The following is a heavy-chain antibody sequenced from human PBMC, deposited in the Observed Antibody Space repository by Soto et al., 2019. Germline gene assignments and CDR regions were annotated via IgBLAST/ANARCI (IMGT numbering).Heavy chain of an antibody. CDR2: ISSSSSYT. D-gene: IGHD3-16*01. J-gene: IGHJ3*02. CDR3: ARVTYGWQRNDAFDI. V-gene: IGHV3-11*06. Sequence: GGSLRLSCAASGFTFSDYYMSWIRQAPGKGLEWVSYISSSSSYTNYADSVKGRFTISRDNAKNSLYLQMNSLRAEDTAVYYCARVTYGWQRNDAFDIWAQGTMVTVSS. CDR1: GFTFSDYY.